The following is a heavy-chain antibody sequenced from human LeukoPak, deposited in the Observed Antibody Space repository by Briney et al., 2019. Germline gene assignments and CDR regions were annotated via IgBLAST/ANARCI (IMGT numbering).Heavy chain of an antibody. V-gene: IGHV4-34*01. Sequence: PSETLSLTCAVYGGSFSGYYWSWIRQPPGKGLEWIGEINHSGSTNYNPSLKSRVTISVDTSKNQFSLKLSSVTAADTAVYYCARGQRDVLRNFDYWGQGTLVTVSS. CDR2: INHSGST. CDR3: ARGQRDVLRNFDY. CDR1: GGSFSGYY. D-gene: IGHD3-3*01. J-gene: IGHJ4*02.